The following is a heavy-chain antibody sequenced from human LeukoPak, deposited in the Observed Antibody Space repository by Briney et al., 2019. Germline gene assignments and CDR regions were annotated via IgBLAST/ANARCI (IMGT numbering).Heavy chain of an antibody. J-gene: IGHJ4*02. Sequence: SETLSLTCTVSGGSISSSSYYWGWIRQPPGKGLEWIGSIYYSGSTYYNPSLKSRVTISVDTSKNQSSLKLSSVTAADTAVYYCARDIIAVAGQVDYWGQGTLVTVSS. CDR3: ARDIIAVAGQVDY. CDR1: GGSISSSSYY. CDR2: IYYSGST. V-gene: IGHV4-39*07. D-gene: IGHD6-19*01.